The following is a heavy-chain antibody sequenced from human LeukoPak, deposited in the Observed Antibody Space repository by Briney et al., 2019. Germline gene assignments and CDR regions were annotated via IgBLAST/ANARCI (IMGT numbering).Heavy chain of an antibody. Sequence: GGSLRLSCAASGFTFSYYAMNWVRQAPGKGLEWVSAISGGGTNTYYAASVKGRFTVSRDNSKNTLYLQMNSLRAEDTALYYCAKDVGDGYNYDSWGQGTLVTVSS. CDR2: ISGGGTNT. J-gene: IGHJ5*01. D-gene: IGHD5-24*01. CDR3: AKDVGDGYNYDS. CDR1: GFTFSYYA. V-gene: IGHV3-23*01.